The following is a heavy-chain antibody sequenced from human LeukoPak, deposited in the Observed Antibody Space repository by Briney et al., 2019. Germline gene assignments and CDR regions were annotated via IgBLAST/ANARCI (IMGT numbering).Heavy chain of an antibody. CDR3: ARELGSSGYYPFDY. V-gene: IGHV3-33*01. J-gene: IGHJ4*02. D-gene: IGHD3-22*01. CDR2: IWYDGSNK. CDR1: GFTFSSYG. Sequence: GWSLRLSCAASGFTFSSYGMHWVRPAPGKGLEWVALIWYDGSNKYYADSVKGRFTISRDNSKNTLYLQMNSLRAEDTAVYYCARELGSSGYYPFDYWGQGTLVTVSS.